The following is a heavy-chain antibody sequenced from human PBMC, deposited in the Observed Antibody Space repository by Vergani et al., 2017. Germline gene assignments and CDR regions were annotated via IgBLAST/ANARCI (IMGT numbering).Heavy chain of an antibody. CDR3: ARGRFLEWFAVYFDY. CDR2: IKQDGSEK. D-gene: IGHD3-3*01. Sequence: EVQLVESGGGLVQPGGSLRLSCAASGFTFSSYWMSWVRQAPGKGLEWVANIKQDGSEKYYVDSVKGRFSISRDNAKNSLFLQMNSLRAEDTAVYYCARGRFLEWFAVYFDYWGQGTLVTVSS. V-gene: IGHV3-7*03. J-gene: IGHJ4*02. CDR1: GFTFSSYW.